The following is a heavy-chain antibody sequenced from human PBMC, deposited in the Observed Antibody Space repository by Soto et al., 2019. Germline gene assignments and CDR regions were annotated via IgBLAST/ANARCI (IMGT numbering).Heavy chain of an antibody. D-gene: IGHD3-10*01. CDR3: ARGNALDV. J-gene: IGHJ3*01. Sequence: QGQLQQSGPGLVKPSQTLSLTCAISGDSDSSDITSWNWIRQSPSRGLEWLGRTYYRSKWFHDYAASVKSRIPINPDTSKNQFSLELNSMTPEDTAVYYCARGNALDVWGQGTVVTVSS. CDR2: TYYRSKWFH. CDR1: GDSDSSDITS. V-gene: IGHV6-1*01.